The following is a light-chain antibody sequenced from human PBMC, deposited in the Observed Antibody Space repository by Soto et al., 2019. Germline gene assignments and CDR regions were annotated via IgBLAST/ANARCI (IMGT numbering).Light chain of an antibody. CDR1: QSVSSGY. Sequence: EIVLTQSPGTLSLSPGDGATLSCRASQSVSSGYLAWYQQKPGQAPRLLIYGASRRATGIPDRFSGSGSGTDFTLSISRLEHEDFEVSWCQQYGNSPTFGQGTKVDIQ. J-gene: IGKJ1*01. V-gene: IGKV3-20*01. CDR3: QQYGNSPT. CDR2: GAS.